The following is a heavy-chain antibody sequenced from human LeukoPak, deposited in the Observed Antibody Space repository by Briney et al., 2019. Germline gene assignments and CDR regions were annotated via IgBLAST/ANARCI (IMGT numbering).Heavy chain of an antibody. CDR2: ISGYGDNN. J-gene: IGHJ5*02. D-gene: IGHD2-21*01. Sequence: PAVYLTLSCAAAGFSFNLYAMSWLRQAQGKGSGWVSSISGYGDNNYYAVSVKGRFTLSRDNSKGTLYLQMLSLRAEDTSVYYCAKDRAPYLAIDNNRFVPWGQPTLVTVCS. V-gene: IGHV3-23*01. CDR1: GFSFNLYA. CDR3: AKDRAPYLAIDNNRFVP.